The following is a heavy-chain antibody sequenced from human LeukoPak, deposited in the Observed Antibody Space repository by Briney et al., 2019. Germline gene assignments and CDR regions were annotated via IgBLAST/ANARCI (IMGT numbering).Heavy chain of an antibody. CDR1: GGSFSGYY. Sequence: SETLSLTCAVYGGSFSGYYWSWIRQPPGKGLEWIGEINHSGSTNYNPSLKSRVTISVDTSKNQFSLKLSSVTAADTAVYYCARVDDSGWYRVADHWGQGTLVTVSS. CDR3: ARVDDSGWYRVADH. D-gene: IGHD6-19*01. CDR2: INHSGST. V-gene: IGHV4-34*01. J-gene: IGHJ4*02.